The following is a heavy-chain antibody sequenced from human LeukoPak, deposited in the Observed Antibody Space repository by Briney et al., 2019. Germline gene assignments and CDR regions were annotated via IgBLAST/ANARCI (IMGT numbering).Heavy chain of an antibody. J-gene: IGHJ4*02. CDR2: ISYDGSNK. V-gene: IGHV3-30*04. CDR1: GFTFKRYA. CDR3: AKLSTLTGIQLWSPYFDY. D-gene: IGHD5-18*01. Sequence: PGRSLRLSCAASGFTFKRYAMHWVRQAPGKGLEWVAVISYDGSNKYYADSVKGRFTISRDNSKNTLYLQMNSLRAEDTAVYYCAKLSTLTGIQLWSPYFDYWGQGTLVTVSS.